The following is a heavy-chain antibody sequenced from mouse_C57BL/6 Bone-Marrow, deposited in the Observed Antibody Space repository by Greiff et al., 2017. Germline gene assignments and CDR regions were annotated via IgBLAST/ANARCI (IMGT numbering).Heavy chain of an antibody. V-gene: IGHV5-17*01. J-gene: IGHJ3*01. D-gene: IGHD2-14*01. Sequence: EVQGVESGGGLVKPGGSLKLSCAASGFTFSDYGMHWVRQVPEQGLEWIAYISSGSSAIYYADKVKGRFTISRDTAKNTLYLQMTSLRSEDTAMYYCARNNIGNSSGFAYWGQGTLVTVSA. CDR3: ARNNIGNSSGFAY. CDR2: ISSGSSAI. CDR1: GFTFSDYG.